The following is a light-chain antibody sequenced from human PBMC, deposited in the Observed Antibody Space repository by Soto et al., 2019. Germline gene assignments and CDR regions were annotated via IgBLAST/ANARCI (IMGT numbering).Light chain of an antibody. V-gene: IGKV1-5*03. CDR2: KAS. CDR3: QHYNSYSEA. Sequence: DIQMTQSPSTLSGSVGDRVTITCRASQTISSWLAGYQQKPGKAPKLLIYKASTLKSGVPSSFSGSGSGTEFTLTISSLQPDDFATYYCQHYNSYSEAFGQGTKVELK. J-gene: IGKJ1*01. CDR1: QTISSW.